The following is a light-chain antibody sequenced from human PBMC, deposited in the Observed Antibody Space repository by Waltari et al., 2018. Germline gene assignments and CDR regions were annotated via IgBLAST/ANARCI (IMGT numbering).Light chain of an antibody. J-gene: IGKJ2*03. V-gene: IGKV3-20*01. CDR1: QTVTSVY. CDR3: QQYSNSVGS. CDR2: GAS. Sequence: EIVLTQSPGTLSLSPGERVTLSCGASQTVTSVYVAWYQQKLGQAPRLLIYGASNRATGIPDRFSGSGSGTDFTLTISRLEPEDFAVYYCQQYSNSVGSFGQGTKLEI.